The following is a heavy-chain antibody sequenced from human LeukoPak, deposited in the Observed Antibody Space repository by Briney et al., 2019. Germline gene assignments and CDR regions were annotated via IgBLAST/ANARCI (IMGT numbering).Heavy chain of an antibody. Sequence: PGGSLRLSCAASGFTFSSYAMHWVRQAPGKGLEWVAVISYDGSNKYYADSVKGRFTISRDNSKNTLYLQMNSLRAEDTAVYYCARDLHGSSWFTMPDYWGQGTLVTVSS. D-gene: IGHD6-13*01. CDR1: GFTFSSYA. CDR2: ISYDGSNK. J-gene: IGHJ4*02. V-gene: IGHV3-30-3*01. CDR3: ARDLHGSSWFTMPDY.